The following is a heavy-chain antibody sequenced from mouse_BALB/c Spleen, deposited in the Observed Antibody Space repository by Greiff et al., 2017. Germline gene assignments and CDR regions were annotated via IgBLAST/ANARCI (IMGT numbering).Heavy chain of an antibody. J-gene: IGHJ4*01. Sequence: VQLQQSGPGLVAPSQSLSITCTVSGFSLTSYGVHWVRQPPGKGLEWLGVIWAGGSTNYNSALMSRLSISKDNSKSQVFLKMNSLQTDDTAMYYCAREDYGSSYAMDYWGQGTSVTVSS. CDR2: IWAGGST. CDR3: AREDYGSSYAMDY. V-gene: IGHV2-9*02. D-gene: IGHD1-1*01. CDR1: GFSLTSYG.